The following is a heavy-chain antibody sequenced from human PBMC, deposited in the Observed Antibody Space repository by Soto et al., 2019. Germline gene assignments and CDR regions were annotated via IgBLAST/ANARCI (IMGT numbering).Heavy chain of an antibody. J-gene: IGHJ4*02. CDR3: ARGGHIAVVTASFDY. CDR1: GYTFNTYY. V-gene: IGHV1-46*02. Sequence: QVQLVQSGAEVKKPGASVKVSCKPSGYTFNTYYLHWVRQAPGQALEWMGVIHPSGGGTTYAQKFLGRVTVTGDTSTSTVFMEWSSLRSDDTAVYYCARGGHIAVVTASFDYWGQGTLVTVSS. D-gene: IGHD2-21*02. CDR2: IHPSGGGT.